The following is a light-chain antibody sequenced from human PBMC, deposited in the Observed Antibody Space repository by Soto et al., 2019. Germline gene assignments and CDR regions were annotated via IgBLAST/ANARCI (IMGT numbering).Light chain of an antibody. V-gene: IGKV1-8*01. J-gene: IGKJ3*01. CDR1: QGISSN. Sequence: AIRMTQSPSSLSASTGDRVTITCRASQGISSNLAWYQQKPGKAPKLLIYAASTMPSGVPSRFSGSGSGTDFTLTISCLQSADFATYYCQQYYSYPFTFGPGTKVDIK. CDR2: AAS. CDR3: QQYYSYPFT.